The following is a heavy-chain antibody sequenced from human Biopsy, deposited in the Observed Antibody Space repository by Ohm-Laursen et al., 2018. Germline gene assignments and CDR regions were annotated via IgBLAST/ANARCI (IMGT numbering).Heavy chain of an antibody. CDR3: GRAVRNQLLTDP. J-gene: IGHJ5*02. D-gene: IGHD1-7*01. CDR1: GYTFTSYD. V-gene: IGHV1-8*01. CDR2: LNPVSGNS. Sequence: SVKVSFKASGYTFTSYDITWVRQASGQGPEWIGWLNPVSGNSNFGQKFRGRVTVTSDTSISTAYMELSGLTSDDTATYYCGRAVRNQLLTDPWGQGTLVTVTS.